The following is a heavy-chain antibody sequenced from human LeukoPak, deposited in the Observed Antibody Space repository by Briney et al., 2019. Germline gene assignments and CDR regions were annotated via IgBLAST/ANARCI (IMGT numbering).Heavy chain of an antibody. CDR3: ARADSITIFGVVIAFDY. CDR2: INHSGGT. Sequence: SETLSLTCAVYGGSFSGFYWSWIRQPPGKGLEWIGDINHSGGTNYIPSLKSRVTISVDTSKNQFSLKLSSVTAADTAVYYCARADSITIFGVVIAFDYWGQGTLVTVSS. D-gene: IGHD3-3*01. J-gene: IGHJ4*02. CDR1: GGSFSGFY. V-gene: IGHV4-34*01.